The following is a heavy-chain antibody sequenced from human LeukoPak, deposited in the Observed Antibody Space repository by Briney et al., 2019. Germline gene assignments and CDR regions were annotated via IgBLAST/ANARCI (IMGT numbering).Heavy chain of an antibody. CDR3: VRDPSCSGGGCYYYYGMDV. D-gene: IGHD2-15*01. J-gene: IGHJ6*02. CDR1: GFTFSTHA. Sequence: GGSLRLSCAASGFTFSTHAIHWVRQAPGKGLEWVAVIWYDGSNKYHADSVRGRFTISRDNSKNTLYLQMNSLRADDTAIYYCVRDPSCSGGGCYYYYGMDVWGQGTTVTVSS. V-gene: IGHV3-33*08. CDR2: IWYDGSNK.